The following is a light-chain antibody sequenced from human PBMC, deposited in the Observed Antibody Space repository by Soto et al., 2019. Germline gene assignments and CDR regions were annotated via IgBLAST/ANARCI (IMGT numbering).Light chain of an antibody. CDR1: QSISSW. V-gene: IGKV1-5*03. CDR2: RAS. CDR3: QQYKGFHLT. Sequence: DIQMTQSPSTLSASVGDRVTLTCRASQSISSWLAWYQQKPGKAPKLLIYRASNLDSGVPSRFSGSGSGTEFTLTIISLQPDDFATYYCQQYKGFHLTFGGGTKVDIK. J-gene: IGKJ4*01.